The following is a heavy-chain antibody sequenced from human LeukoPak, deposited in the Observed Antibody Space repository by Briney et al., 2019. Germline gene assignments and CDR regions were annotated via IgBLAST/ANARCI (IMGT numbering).Heavy chain of an antibody. J-gene: IGHJ2*01. D-gene: IGHD1-26*01. Sequence: PGGSLRLSCAASGFTFSSFAMTWVRQAPGKGLEWVSAISNGGGYTYYADSVKGRFTFSRDNPINTPHLQMNSLRAEDTAVYYCAKPGGSGSYGDWYLDLWGRGTLVTVSS. CDR3: AKPGGSGSYGDWYLDL. V-gene: IGHV3-23*01. CDR2: ISNGGGYT. CDR1: GFTFSSFA.